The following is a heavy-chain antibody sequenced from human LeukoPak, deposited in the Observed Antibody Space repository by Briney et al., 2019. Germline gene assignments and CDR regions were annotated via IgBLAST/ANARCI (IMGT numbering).Heavy chain of an antibody. Sequence: ASVKVSCKASGYTFTSYGISWVRQAPGQGLEWMGWISAYNGNTNYAQKLQGRVTMTTDTSTSTTYMELRSLRSDDTAVYYCARNPDYGSAPNAPFDPWGQGTLVTVSS. CDR3: ARNPDYGSAPNAPFDP. CDR2: ISAYNGNT. CDR1: GYTFTSYG. J-gene: IGHJ5*02. V-gene: IGHV1-18*01. D-gene: IGHD3-10*01.